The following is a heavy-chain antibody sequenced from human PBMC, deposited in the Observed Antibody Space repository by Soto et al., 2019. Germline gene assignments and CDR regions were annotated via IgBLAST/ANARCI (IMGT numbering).Heavy chain of an antibody. CDR1: GRTFSSYS. V-gene: IGHV1-69*02. CDR2: ITPVLGIA. CDR3: ARGGAVAGDPNLQRYYYGMDV. Sequence: QVQLVQPGAEVKKPGSSVKVSCEASGRTFSSYSIIWVRQAPGQGLEWMGRITPVLGIANYAQKFQGRVTITADKSTSTAYMDLSSLTFEYTAVYYCARGGAVAGDPNLQRYYYGMDVWGQGTTVTVSS. J-gene: IGHJ6*02. D-gene: IGHD6-19*01.